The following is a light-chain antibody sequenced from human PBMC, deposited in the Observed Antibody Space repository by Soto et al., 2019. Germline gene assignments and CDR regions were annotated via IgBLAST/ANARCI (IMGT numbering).Light chain of an antibody. CDR1: SSDVGSYNL. CDR2: EVS. Sequence: QSVLTQPASVSGSPGQSITISCTGTSSDVGSYNLVSWYQQHPGKAPKLMIYEVSKRPSGVSNRFSGSKSGNTASLTISGLQAEDEADYYCCSYAGSPRVFGGGTKLTVL. CDR3: CSYAGSPRV. J-gene: IGLJ2*01. V-gene: IGLV2-23*02.